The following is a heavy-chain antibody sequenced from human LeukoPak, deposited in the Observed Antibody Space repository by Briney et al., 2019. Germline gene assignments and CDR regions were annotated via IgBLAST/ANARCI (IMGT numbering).Heavy chain of an antibody. CDR1: GGTFSSYA. Sequence: GASVKVSCKASGGTFSSYAISCVREAPGLGLEWMGGIIPIFGTANYAQKIQGRVTITADDSTSTAYMELSSLRSEDTAVYYCARAARGYSYGYGLSRYYGMDVWGQGTTVTVSS. CDR2: IIPIFGTA. V-gene: IGHV1-69*01. J-gene: IGHJ6*02. CDR3: ARAARGYSYGYGLSRYYGMDV. D-gene: IGHD5-18*01.